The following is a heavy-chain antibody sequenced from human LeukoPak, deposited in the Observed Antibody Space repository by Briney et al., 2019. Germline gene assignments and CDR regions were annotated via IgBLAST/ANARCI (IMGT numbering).Heavy chain of an antibody. D-gene: IGHD5-12*01. J-gene: IGHJ4*02. V-gene: IGHV1-69*05. CDR1: GGTFSSYA. CDR3: ARGYSGYDFFDY. Sequence: SVKVSCKASGGTFSSYAISWVRQAPGQGLEWMGRIIPIFGTANYARKFQGRVTITTDESTSTAYMELSSLRSEDTAVYYCARGYSGYDFFDYWGQGTLVTVSS. CDR2: IIPIFGTA.